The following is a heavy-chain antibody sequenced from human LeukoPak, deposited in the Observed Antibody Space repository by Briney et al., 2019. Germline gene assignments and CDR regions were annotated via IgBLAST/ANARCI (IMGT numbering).Heavy chain of an antibody. V-gene: IGHV5-51*01. J-gene: IGHJ6*02. Sequence: GESLKISCKGFGYSFTRHWIGWVRQMPGKGLEWMGIIYPGDSDTRYSPSFQGQATISADKSISTAYLQLNSLKASDTAMYYCAKSTSSAYGVDVWGQGTTVTVSS. CDR1: GYSFTRHW. CDR2: IYPGDSDT. CDR3: AKSTSSAYGVDV.